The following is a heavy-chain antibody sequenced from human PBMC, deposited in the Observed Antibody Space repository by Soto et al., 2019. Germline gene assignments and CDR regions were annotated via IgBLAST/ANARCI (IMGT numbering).Heavy chain of an antibody. CDR1: GFTFSRSA. V-gene: IGHV3-23*01. J-gene: IGHJ4*02. CDR2: ISDTGDNT. Sequence: EVQLLESGGGLVQPGGSLRLSCAASGFTFSRSAMNWVRQAPGKGLEWVSLISDTGDNTYYADSVKGRFTISRDNAKNSLYLQMNSLRAEDTAVYYCARGRREDIVVVVGKDVDYWGQGTLVTVSS. D-gene: IGHD2-15*01. CDR3: ARGRREDIVVVVGKDVDY.